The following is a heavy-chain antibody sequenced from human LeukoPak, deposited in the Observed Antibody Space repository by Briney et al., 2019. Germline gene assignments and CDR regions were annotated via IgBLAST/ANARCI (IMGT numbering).Heavy chain of an antibody. V-gene: IGHV4-59*01. Sequence: SETLSLTCSVSGDSISTYYWSWIRQPPGKALEWIGYVYYSGSTDYNPSLKSRVTISVDTSKNQFSLNLNSVTAADTAVYYCSASKQLWLRGLFDYWGQGTPVTVST. D-gene: IGHD5-12*01. J-gene: IGHJ4*02. CDR3: SASKQLWLRGLFDY. CDR2: VYYSGST. CDR1: GDSISTYY.